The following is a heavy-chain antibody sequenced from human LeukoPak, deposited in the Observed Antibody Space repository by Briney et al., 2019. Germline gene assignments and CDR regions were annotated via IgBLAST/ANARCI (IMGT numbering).Heavy chain of an antibody. CDR1: GFTFQNFW. CDR3: VRDLGYFKSQN. Sequence: PGGSLRLSCAASGFTFQNFWMTWVRQAPGKGLEWVGHIKEDGSQKSYVDSVKGRFTISRDNPKNSLYLQMNSLRVEDTAVYYCVRDLGYFKSQNWGQGTLVTVSS. J-gene: IGHJ1*01. V-gene: IGHV3-7*01. CDR2: IKEDGSQK. D-gene: IGHD3-22*01.